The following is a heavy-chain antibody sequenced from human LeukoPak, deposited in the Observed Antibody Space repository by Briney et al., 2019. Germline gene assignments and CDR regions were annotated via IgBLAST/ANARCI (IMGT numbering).Heavy chain of an antibody. CDR2: IYYSGST. V-gene: IGHV4-39*01. CDR1: GGSISSSSYY. J-gene: IGHJ3*02. D-gene: IGHD3-10*01. CDR3: ARQWFGELFYDAFDI. Sequence: SETLSLTCTVSGGSISSSSYYWGWIRQPPGKGLEWIGSIYYSGSTYYNPSLKSRVTISVDTSKNQFSLKLSSVTAADTAVYYCARQWFGELFYDAFDIWGQGTMVTVSS.